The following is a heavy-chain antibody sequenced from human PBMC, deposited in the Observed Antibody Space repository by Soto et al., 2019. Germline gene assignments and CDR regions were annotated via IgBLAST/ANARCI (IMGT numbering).Heavy chain of an antibody. Sequence: LSLTCTVPGGSISNAAYSWSWIRQPPGKGLEWIGYIYPSGMPFYNPSLRSRVTISIDRSNDQFSLNLKSVTAADTAVYYCARERGGYGLFDSWGQGTLVTVSS. CDR2: IYPSGMP. J-gene: IGHJ4*02. CDR1: GGSISNAAYS. CDR3: ARERGGYGLFDS. V-gene: IGHV4-30-2*01. D-gene: IGHD5-18*01.